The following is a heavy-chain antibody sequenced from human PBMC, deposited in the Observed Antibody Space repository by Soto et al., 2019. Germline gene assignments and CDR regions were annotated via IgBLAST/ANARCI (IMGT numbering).Heavy chain of an antibody. J-gene: IGHJ3*02. D-gene: IGHD1-7*01. CDR2: IYYSGST. CDR3: ARDGTGRITGTIGAFDI. CDR1: GGSISSYY. Sequence: PSETLSLTCTVPGGSISSYYWSWIRQPPGKGLEWIGYIYYSGSTNYNPSLKSRVTISVDTSKNQFSLKLSSVTAADTAVYYCARDGTGRITGTIGAFDIWGQGTMVTVSS. V-gene: IGHV4-59*01.